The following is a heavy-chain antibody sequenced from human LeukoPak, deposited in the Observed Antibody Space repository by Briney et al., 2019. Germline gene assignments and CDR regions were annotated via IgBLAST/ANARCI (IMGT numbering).Heavy chain of an antibody. J-gene: IGHJ6*03. CDR1: GGTFSSYA. D-gene: IGHD4-17*01. CDR3: ARVDYGDYFPLRYYYYYMDV. Sequence: SVKVSCKASGGTFSSYAISWVRQAPGQGLEWMGGIIPIFGTANYAQKFQGRVTITADESTSTAYMELSSLRSEDTAVYYCARVDYGDYFPLRYYYYYMDVWGKGTTVTVSS. V-gene: IGHV1-69*13. CDR2: IIPIFGTA.